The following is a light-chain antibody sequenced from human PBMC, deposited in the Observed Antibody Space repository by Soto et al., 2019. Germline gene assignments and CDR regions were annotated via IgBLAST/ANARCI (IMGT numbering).Light chain of an antibody. CDR3: LQDSSHSWT. CDR1: RSISDW. J-gene: IGKJ1*01. V-gene: IGKV1-5*01. Sequence: DIQMYHSPSSLSPTIKDRVTMTCRASRSISDWLAWYQQKPGKAPELLIFDASNLKSGVSSRFSGSGSGTEFTLTISRLQPDDVATYYCLQDSSHSWTFGQGAKVDI. CDR2: DAS.